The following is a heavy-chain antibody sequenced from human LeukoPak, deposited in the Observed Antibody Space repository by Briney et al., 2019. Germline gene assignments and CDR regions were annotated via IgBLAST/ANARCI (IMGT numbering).Heavy chain of an antibody. J-gene: IGHJ4*02. D-gene: IGHD6-19*01. Sequence: ASVKVSCRASGYTFTNYAMHWVRQAPGQRLEWMGWSNAGNDDTKYSQHFQGRVTITRDTSASTAYMELSSLRSEDTALYYCARGSVAGTGFDYWGQGTLVTVSS. V-gene: IGHV1-3*02. CDR1: GYTFTNYA. CDR2: SNAGNDDT. CDR3: ARGSVAGTGFDY.